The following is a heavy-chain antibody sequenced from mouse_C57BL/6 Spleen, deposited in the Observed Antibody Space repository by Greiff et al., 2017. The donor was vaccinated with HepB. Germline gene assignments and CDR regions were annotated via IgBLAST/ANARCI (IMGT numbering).Heavy chain of an antibody. V-gene: IGHV5-6*01. J-gene: IGHJ1*03. CDR2: ISSGGSYT. CDR3: ASHDYGSGRYFDV. CDR1: GFTFSSYG. D-gene: IGHD1-1*01. Sequence: EVKVVESGGDLVKPGGSLKLSCAASGFTFSSYGMSWVRQTPDKRLEWVATISSGGSYTYYPDSVKGRFTISRDNAKNTLYLQMSSLKSEDTAMYCCASHDYGSGRYFDVWGTGTTVTVSS.